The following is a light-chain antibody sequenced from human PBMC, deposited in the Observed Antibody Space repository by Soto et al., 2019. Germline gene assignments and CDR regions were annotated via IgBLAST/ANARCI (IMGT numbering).Light chain of an antibody. V-gene: IGKV1-5*03. J-gene: IGKJ1*01. CDR2: KAS. Sequence: DIQMTQSPSTLSASVGDRVTITCRASQSINIWLAWYQQKPGKAPKLLIYKASTLKSGVPSRFSGSGSGTEFTLTISSLQPDDFATYYCQQYNSYWTFGQGTKVDIK. CDR1: QSINIW. CDR3: QQYNSYWT.